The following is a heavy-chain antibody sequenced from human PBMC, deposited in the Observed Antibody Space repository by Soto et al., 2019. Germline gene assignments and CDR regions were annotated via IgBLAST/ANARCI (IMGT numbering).Heavy chain of an antibody. Sequence: QVQLVESGGGVVQPGRSLRLSCAASGFTFSSYGMHWVRQAPGKGLEWVAVIWYDGSNKYYADSVKGRFTISRDNSKNPLYLQMNSLRAEDTAVYYCARFRGAASARIDYWGQGTLVTVSS. D-gene: IGHD2-15*01. V-gene: IGHV3-33*01. J-gene: IGHJ4*02. CDR2: IWYDGSNK. CDR3: ARFRGAASARIDY. CDR1: GFTFSSYG.